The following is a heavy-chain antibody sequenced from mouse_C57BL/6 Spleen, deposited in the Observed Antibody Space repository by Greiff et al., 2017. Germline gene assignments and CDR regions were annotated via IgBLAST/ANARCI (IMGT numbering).Heavy chain of an antibody. CDR3: ARGDDYDWYFDV. CDR1: GYSITSGYD. J-gene: IGHJ1*03. CDR2: ISYSGST. V-gene: IGHV3-1*01. Sequence: EVQVVESGPGMVKPSQSLSLTCTVTGYSITSGYDWHWIRHFPGNKLEWMGYISYSGSTNYNPSLKSRISITHDTSKNHFFLKLNSVTTEDTATYYCARGDDYDWYFDVWGTGTTVTVSS. D-gene: IGHD2-4*01.